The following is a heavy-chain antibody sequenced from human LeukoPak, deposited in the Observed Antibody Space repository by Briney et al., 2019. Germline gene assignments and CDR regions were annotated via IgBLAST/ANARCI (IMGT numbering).Heavy chain of an antibody. V-gene: IGHV3-64D*06. CDR1: GFVFTIYT. CDR2: ISGSGNGFSI. J-gene: IGHJ4*02. CDR3: VKDFGRIRGTPDS. D-gene: IGHD1-26*01. Sequence: GGSLRLSCSASGFVFTIYTMYWVRQAPGKGPEYVSTISGSGNGFSIYYADSEKGRFTISRDDSKSILYLQMNGLRSEDTAVYYCVKDFGRIRGTPDSWGQGTLVTVSS.